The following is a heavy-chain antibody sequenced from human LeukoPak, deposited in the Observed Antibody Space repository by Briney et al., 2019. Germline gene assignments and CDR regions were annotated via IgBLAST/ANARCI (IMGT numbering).Heavy chain of an antibody. CDR2: ISGSGGST. Sequence: GGSLRLSCAASGFTFSSYAMSWVRQAPGKGLEWVSAISGSGGSTYYADSVKGRFTISRDNSKNTLYLQMNSPRAEDTAVYYCANAGVYYDSSGYYFWGQGTLVTVSS. D-gene: IGHD3-22*01. CDR3: ANAGVYYDSSGYYF. CDR1: GFTFSSYA. J-gene: IGHJ4*02. V-gene: IGHV3-23*01.